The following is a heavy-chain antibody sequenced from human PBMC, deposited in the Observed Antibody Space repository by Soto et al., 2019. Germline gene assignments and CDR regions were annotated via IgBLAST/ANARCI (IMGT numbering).Heavy chain of an antibody. CDR3: VKHRDIFAYNAYRPFDF. CDR1: GFTFDDYT. J-gene: IGHJ4*02. Sequence: EVQLVESGGGLVQPGMSLRLSCTASGFTFDDYTLHWVRHAPGKGLEWVAHITWTSGSIDYADSVKGRFSISRDNARSSLYLQTNILKTEDTAFYYCVKHRDIFAYNAYRPFDFWGQGTLVTVSP. CDR2: ITWTSGSI. V-gene: IGHV3-9*01. D-gene: IGHD2-15*01.